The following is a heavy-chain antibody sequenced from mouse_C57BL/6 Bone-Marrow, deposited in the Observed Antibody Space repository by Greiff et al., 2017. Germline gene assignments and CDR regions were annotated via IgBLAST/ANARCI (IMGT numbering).Heavy chain of an antibody. J-gene: IGHJ1*03. CDR1: GFTFSSYA. CDR2: ISSGGDYI. V-gene: IGHV5-9-1*02. CDR3: TRGRGYYYGSSPYWYFDV. Sequence: EVQLVESGEGLVKPGGSLKLSCAASGFTFSSYAMSWVRQTPEKRLEWVAYISSGGDYIYYADTVKGRFTISRDNARNTLYLQMSSLKSEDTAMYYCTRGRGYYYGSSPYWYFDVWGTGTTVTVSS. D-gene: IGHD1-1*01.